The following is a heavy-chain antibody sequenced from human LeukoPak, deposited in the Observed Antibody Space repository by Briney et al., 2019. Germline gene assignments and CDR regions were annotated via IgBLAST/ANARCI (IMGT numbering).Heavy chain of an antibody. J-gene: IGHJ4*02. CDR2: IKQDGSEK. D-gene: IGHD1-26*01. V-gene: IGHV3-7*01. Sequence: PGGSLRLSCAASGFTFSSYWMSWVRQAPGKGLEWVANIKQDGSEKYYVDSVKGRFTISRDNAKNSLYLQMNSLRAEDTAVYYCARDQTRSYYGSDYWGQGTLVTVSS. CDR1: GFTFSSYW. CDR3: ARDQTRSYYGSDY.